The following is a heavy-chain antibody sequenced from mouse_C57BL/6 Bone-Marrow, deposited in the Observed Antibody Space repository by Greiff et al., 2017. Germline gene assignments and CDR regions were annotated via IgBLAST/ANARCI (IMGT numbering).Heavy chain of an antibody. J-gene: IGHJ4*01. Sequence: QVQLQQPGAELVKPGASVKLSCKASGYTFTNYWMHWVKQRPGQGLEWIGMMHPNGGSPDYNEKFKSEATLSVDKSSRTAYMEHSSLTSEDSAVYYCARSDDYDDYTIDYWGQGTSVTVSS. CDR2: MHPNGGSP. D-gene: IGHD2-4*01. V-gene: IGHV1-64*01. CDR3: ARSDDYDDYTIDY. CDR1: GYTFTNYW.